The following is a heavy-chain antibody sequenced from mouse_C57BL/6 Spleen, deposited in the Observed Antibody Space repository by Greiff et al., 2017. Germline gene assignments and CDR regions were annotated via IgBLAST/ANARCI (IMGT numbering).Heavy chain of an antibody. CDR2: ISSGSSTI. Sequence: EVKLMESGGGLVKPGGSLKLSCAASGFTFSDYGMHWVRQAPEQGLEWVAYISSGSSTIYYADTVKGRFTISRDNAKNTLFLQMTSLRSEDTAMYYCLGDYFDYWGQGTTLTVSS. D-gene: IGHD4-1*01. CDR1: GFTFSDYG. V-gene: IGHV5-17*01. CDR3: LGDYFDY. J-gene: IGHJ2*01.